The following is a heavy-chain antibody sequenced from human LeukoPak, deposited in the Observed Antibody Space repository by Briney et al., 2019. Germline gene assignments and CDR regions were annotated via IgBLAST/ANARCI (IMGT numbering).Heavy chain of an antibody. CDR3: ARGPQRGYSDY. V-gene: IGHV1-18*01. CDR1: GYTFTSYG. J-gene: IGHJ4*02. D-gene: IGHD5-18*01. CDR2: ISAYNGNT. Sequence: ASVKVSCRTSGYTFTSYGISWVRQAPGQGLEWMGWISAYNGNTNYAQKFQGRVTMTTDTSTSTAYMELTSLRSDDTALYCCARGPQRGYSDYWGQGTLVTVSS.